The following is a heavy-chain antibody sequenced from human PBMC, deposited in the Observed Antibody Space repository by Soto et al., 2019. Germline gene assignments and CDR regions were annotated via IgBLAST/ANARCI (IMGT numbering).Heavy chain of an antibody. CDR1: GFIFNDYY. J-gene: IGHJ4*02. Sequence: QVQLVESGGGLVKPGGSLRLSCAASGFIFNDYYMSWIRQAPGKGLEWLSCMSSSGRTIYYADSVKGRFTISRDNTKNSLYLQMNSLRADDTAVYFCARRDNTNWSSFTWGQGTLVTVSS. CDR3: ARRDNTNWSSFT. CDR2: MSSSGRTI. V-gene: IGHV3-11*01. D-gene: IGHD7-27*01.